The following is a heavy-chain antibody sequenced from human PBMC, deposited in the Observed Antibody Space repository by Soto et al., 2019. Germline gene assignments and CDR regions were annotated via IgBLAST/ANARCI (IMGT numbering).Heavy chain of an antibody. D-gene: IGHD3-9*01. V-gene: IGHV4-61*01. Sequence: QVQLQESGPGLVKPSETLSLTCTVSGGSVSGGSYCWSWIRQPPGKGLECIGYVYNSGSTTYNPSLKRRVTISVDTAKNPFSQGLSSVTAADTSVYYCAREPLTAYFDLWGRGTPVTVSS. CDR2: VYNSGST. CDR3: AREPLTAYFDL. J-gene: IGHJ2*01. CDR1: GGSVSGGSYC.